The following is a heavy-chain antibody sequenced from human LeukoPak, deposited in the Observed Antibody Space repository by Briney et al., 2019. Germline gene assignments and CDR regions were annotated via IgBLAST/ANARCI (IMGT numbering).Heavy chain of an antibody. CDR3: ARGWGYSSSWYRGRLNWFDP. V-gene: IGHV1-18*01. D-gene: IGHD6-13*01. J-gene: IGHJ5*02. CDR1: GYTFTSYG. Sequence: GSSVKVSCKASGYTFTSYGISWVRQAPGQGLEWMGWISAYNGNTNYAQKLQGRCTMTTNTSTSTAYMELRSLRSDDTAVYYCARGWGYSSSWYRGRLNWFDPWGQGTLVTVSS. CDR2: ISAYNGNT.